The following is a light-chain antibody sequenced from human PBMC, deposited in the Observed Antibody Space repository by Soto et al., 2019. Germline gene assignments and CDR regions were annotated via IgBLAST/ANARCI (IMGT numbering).Light chain of an antibody. Sequence: DIVLTQSPATLSLSPGERATLSCRASQSVSSYLAWYQQKPGQAPRLLIYDASTRATGIPARFSGSGAGTDFTLTTSSLEPDDFAVDYCQQRSDWPSTFGGGTKVQIK. J-gene: IGKJ4*01. V-gene: IGKV3-11*01. CDR2: DAS. CDR1: QSVSSY. CDR3: QQRSDWPST.